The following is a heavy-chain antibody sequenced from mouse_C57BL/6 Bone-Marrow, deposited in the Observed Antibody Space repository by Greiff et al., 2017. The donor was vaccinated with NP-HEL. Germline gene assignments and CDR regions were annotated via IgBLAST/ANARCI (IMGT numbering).Heavy chain of an antibody. V-gene: IGHV1-81*01. CDR3: AKWAAQATLFGY. Sequence: VQLQQSGAELARPGASVKLSCTASGYTFTSYGISWVKQRTGQGLEWIGEIYPRSGNTYYTEKFTGKATLTADKSSSTAYMELRSLTSEDSAVYFCAKWAAQATLFGYWGQGTTLTVSS. J-gene: IGHJ2*01. CDR2: IYPRSGNT. CDR1: GYTFTSYG. D-gene: IGHD3-2*02.